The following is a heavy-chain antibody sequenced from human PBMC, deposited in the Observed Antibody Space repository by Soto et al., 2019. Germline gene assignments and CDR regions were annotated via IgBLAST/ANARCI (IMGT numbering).Heavy chain of an antibody. Sequence: QITLKESGPTLVKPTQTLTLTCSFSGFSLSTNGVGVFWIRQPPGKALEWLALIYWDDDKRYSPSLKTRLTITQCTSNSQVVLTITNMAPVDTATYYCINRRVLDGMDVWGQGTTVTVSS. J-gene: IGHJ6*01. V-gene: IGHV2-5*02. CDR2: IYWDDDK. CDR3: INRRVLDGMDV. CDR1: GFSLSTNGVG.